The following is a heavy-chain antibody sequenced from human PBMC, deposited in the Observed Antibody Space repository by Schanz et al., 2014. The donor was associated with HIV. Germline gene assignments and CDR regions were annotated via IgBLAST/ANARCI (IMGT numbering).Heavy chain of an antibody. V-gene: IGHV3-23*01. Sequence: EVQLLESGGGLVKPGGSLRLSCAAFGFTFSSDAMSWVRQAPGKGLEWVSSISRTGGSTYYADSVKGRFTISRDNSKNTLYLQMNSLRAEDTATYFCAKRNQGYSGYFDFWGQGTLVAVSS. D-gene: IGHD1-26*01. J-gene: IGHJ4*02. CDR3: AKRNQGYSGYFDF. CDR1: GFTFSSDA. CDR2: ISRTGGST.